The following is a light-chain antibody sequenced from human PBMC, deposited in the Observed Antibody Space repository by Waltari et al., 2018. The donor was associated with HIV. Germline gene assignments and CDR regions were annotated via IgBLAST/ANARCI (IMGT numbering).Light chain of an antibody. CDR1: SSNIGSNA. CDR3: AAWDDSLNGYV. CDR2: TNK. J-gene: IGLJ1*01. Sequence: QSVLTQSPSASGTPGQRVTISCSGSSSNIGSNAVDWYQHLPGTSPKLLIPTNKQRPSGFPDRFSGSKAGTSASLAISGLQSEDESYYYCAAWDDSLNGYVFGSGTKVTVL. V-gene: IGLV1-44*01.